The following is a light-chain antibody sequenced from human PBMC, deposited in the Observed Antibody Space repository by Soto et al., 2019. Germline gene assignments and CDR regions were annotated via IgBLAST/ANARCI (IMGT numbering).Light chain of an antibody. CDR1: STDIGAYKF. V-gene: IGLV2-14*03. CDR2: DVT. CDR3: LSSTRFATYV. Sequence: QSALTQPASVSASPGQSITISCTGTSTDIGAYKFVSWYQQHPGKAPKLMIYDVTSRPSGVSNRFSGSKSGNTASLIISGLQAEDEADYYCLSSTRFATYVFGPGTKVTVL. J-gene: IGLJ1*01.